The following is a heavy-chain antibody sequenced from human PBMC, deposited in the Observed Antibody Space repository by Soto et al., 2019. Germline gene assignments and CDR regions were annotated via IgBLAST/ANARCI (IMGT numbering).Heavy chain of an antibody. V-gene: IGHV1-2*02. CDR2: INPNSGAT. Sequence: ASVKVSCKASGYTFTGYFIHWVREAPGQGLEWMGWINPNSGATKYAQKFQGRVTMTRDTSISTAYMELTMLRSDDTAVYYCARGGGTILAPLPWGQGTLVTVSS. J-gene: IGHJ5*02. D-gene: IGHD3-3*01. CDR3: ARGGGTILAPLP. CDR1: GYTFTGYF.